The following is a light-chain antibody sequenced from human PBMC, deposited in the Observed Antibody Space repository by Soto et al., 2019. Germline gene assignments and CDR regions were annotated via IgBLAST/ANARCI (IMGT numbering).Light chain of an antibody. V-gene: IGLV1-40*01. Sequence: QSVLTQPPSVSGAPGQRVTISCTGSSSNIGAGYDVHWYQQFPGTTPKFLIYGNTNRPSGVPDRFSASKSGNSASLDITGLQAEDEAEYFCQSYDSSMTVVFGGGTKVTVL. CDR2: GNT. CDR3: QSYDSSMTVV. J-gene: IGLJ2*01. CDR1: SSNIGAGYD.